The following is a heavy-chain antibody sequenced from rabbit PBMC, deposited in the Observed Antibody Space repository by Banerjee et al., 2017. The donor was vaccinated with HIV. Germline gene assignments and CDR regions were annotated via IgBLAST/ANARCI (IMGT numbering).Heavy chain of an antibody. CDR1: GFDLSSYYY. CDR2: IYTGISGST. J-gene: IGHJ3*01. CDR3: AGEAGSGGYTV. D-gene: IGHD8-1*01. V-gene: IGHV1S40*01. Sequence: QSLEESGGGLVKPEGSLTLTCKASGFDLSSYYYMCWVRQAPGKGLEWIACIYTGISGSTYYASWAKGRFTISKTSSTTVTLQMTSLTAADTATYFCAGEAGSGGYTVWGQGTLVTVS.